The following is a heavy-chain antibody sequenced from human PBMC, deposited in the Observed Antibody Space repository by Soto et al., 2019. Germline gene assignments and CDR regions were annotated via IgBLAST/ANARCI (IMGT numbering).Heavy chain of an antibody. CDR1: GFTFSNAW. CDR3: TTDLPRDYDFWSGYYLSSRYYFDY. D-gene: IGHD3-3*01. V-gene: IGHV3-15*07. CDR2: IKSKTDGGTT. J-gene: IGHJ4*02. Sequence: EVQLVESGGGLVKPGGSLRLSCAASGFTFSNAWMNWVRQAPGKGLEWVGRIKSKTDGGTTDYAAPVKGRFTISRDDSKNTLYLQMNSLKTEDTAVYYCTTDLPRDYDFWSGYYLSSRYYFDYWGQGTLVTVSS.